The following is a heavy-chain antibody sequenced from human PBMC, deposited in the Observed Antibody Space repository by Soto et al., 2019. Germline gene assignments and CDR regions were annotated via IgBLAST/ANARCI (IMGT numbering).Heavy chain of an antibody. CDR3: ARDKITGLFDY. CDR1: GGSFSGYY. Sequence: SETLSLTRAVYGGSFSGYYWTWIRQPPGTGLEWIGEINHSGSTSYNPSLKSRVTISVDTSKNQFSLKLTSVTAADTAVYYCARDKITGLFDYWGQGTLVTVSS. D-gene: IGHD2-8*02. V-gene: IGHV4-34*01. CDR2: INHSGST. J-gene: IGHJ4*02.